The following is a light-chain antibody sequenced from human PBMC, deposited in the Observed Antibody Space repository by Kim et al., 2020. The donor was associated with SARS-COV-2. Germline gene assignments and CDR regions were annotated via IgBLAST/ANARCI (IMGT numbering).Light chain of an antibody. Sequence: PGKTARITCGGNNIGSKGVHWYQQKPGQAPVLVIYYDSDRPSGIPERFSGSNSGNTATLTISGVEAGDEADYYCQVWDSGSDHYVFGTGTKVTVL. CDR1: NIGSKG. J-gene: IGLJ1*01. V-gene: IGLV3-21*04. CDR2: YDS. CDR3: QVWDSGSDHYV.